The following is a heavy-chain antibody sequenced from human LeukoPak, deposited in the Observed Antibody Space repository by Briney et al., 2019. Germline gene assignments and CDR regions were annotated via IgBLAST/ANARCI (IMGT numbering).Heavy chain of an antibody. CDR2: IIPIFGTA. D-gene: IGHD3-10*01. CDR3: ARGPMVRGVIIDNWFDP. Sequence: SVKVSCKASGGTFSSYAISWVRQAPGQGLEWMGRIIPIFGTANYAQKFQGRVTITTDESTSTAYMELGSLRSEDTAVYYCARGPMVRGVIIDNWFDPWGQGTLVTVSS. V-gene: IGHV1-69*05. CDR1: GGTFSSYA. J-gene: IGHJ5*02.